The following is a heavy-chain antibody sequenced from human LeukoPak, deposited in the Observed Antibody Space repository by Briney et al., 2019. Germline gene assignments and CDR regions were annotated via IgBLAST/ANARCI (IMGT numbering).Heavy chain of an antibody. Sequence: SETLSPTCTVSGGSISSGSYYWSWIRQPAGKGLEWIGRIYTSGSTNYNPSLKSRVTISVDTSKNQFSLKLSSVTAADTAVYYCARQGAAAYQTSRLNWFDPWGQGTLVTVSS. J-gene: IGHJ5*02. D-gene: IGHD6-13*01. CDR3: ARQGAAAYQTSRLNWFDP. V-gene: IGHV4-61*02. CDR2: IYTSGST. CDR1: GGSISSGSYY.